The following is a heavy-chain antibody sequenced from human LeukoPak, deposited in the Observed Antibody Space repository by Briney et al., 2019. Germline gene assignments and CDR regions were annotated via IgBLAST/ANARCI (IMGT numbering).Heavy chain of an antibody. J-gene: IGHJ4*02. Sequence: GASVKVSCKASGGTFSSYAISWVRQAPGQGLEWMGGIIPIFGTASYAQKFQGRVTITADKSTGTAYMELSSLRSEDTAVYYCASEAPARRMFDYWGQGTLVTVSS. D-gene: IGHD2-15*01. CDR3: ASEAPARRMFDY. CDR2: IIPIFGTA. CDR1: GGTFSSYA. V-gene: IGHV1-69*06.